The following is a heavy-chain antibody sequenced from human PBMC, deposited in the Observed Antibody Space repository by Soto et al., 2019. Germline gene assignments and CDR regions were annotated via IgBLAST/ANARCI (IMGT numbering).Heavy chain of an antibody. Sequence: GGSLRLSCAASGFTFSSYSMNWVRQAPGKGLEWVSYISSSSSTIYYADSVKGRFTISRDNAKNSLYLQMNSLRDEDTAVYYCARGYDYGDYGTNDAFDIWGQGTMVTVSS. V-gene: IGHV3-48*02. J-gene: IGHJ3*02. CDR3: ARGYDYGDYGTNDAFDI. CDR1: GFTFSSYS. D-gene: IGHD4-17*01. CDR2: ISSSSSTI.